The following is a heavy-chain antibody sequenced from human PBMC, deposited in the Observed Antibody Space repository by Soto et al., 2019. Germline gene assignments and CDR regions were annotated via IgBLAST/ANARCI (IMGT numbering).Heavy chain of an antibody. CDR1: GGSIRSSNW. V-gene: IGHV4-4*02. Sequence: SETLSLTCAVSGGSIRSSNWWRLVSQPPGKGLEWIGEIYHSGSTNYNPSLKSRVTISVDKSKNQFSLKLSSVTAADTAVYYCARRDYYDSSGFLGDFDYWGQGTLVTVSS. CDR2: IYHSGST. CDR3: ARRDYYDSSGFLGDFDY. J-gene: IGHJ4*02. D-gene: IGHD3-22*01.